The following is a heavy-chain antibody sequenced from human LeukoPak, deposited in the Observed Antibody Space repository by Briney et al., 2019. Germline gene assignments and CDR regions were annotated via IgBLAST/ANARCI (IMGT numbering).Heavy chain of an antibody. V-gene: IGHV4-59*08. CDR1: GDSFSGYY. CDR2: IYNRGNT. CDR3: ARRPHNWGFDY. D-gene: IGHD7-27*01. J-gene: IGHJ4*02. Sequence: PSETLSLTCTVSGDSFSGYYWSWIRQPPGKGLEWIGHIYNRGNTHYNPSLKSRVTISVDTSKNQFSLTLNSVTAADTAVFYCARRPHNWGFDYWGQGTLVTVSS.